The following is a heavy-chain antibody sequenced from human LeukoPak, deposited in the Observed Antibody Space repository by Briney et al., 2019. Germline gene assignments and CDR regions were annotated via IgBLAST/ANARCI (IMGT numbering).Heavy chain of an antibody. CDR3: AKDALAVGYYYYGMDV. V-gene: IGHV3-30*18. CDR2: ISYDGSNR. CDR1: GFTFSSYG. D-gene: IGHD2-2*01. Sequence: GRSLRLSCAASGFTFSSYGMHWVRQAPGKGLEWVAVISYDGSNRYYADSVKGRFTISRDNSKNTLYLQMNSLRAEDTAVHYCAKDALAVGYYYYGMDVWGQGTTVTVSS. J-gene: IGHJ6*02.